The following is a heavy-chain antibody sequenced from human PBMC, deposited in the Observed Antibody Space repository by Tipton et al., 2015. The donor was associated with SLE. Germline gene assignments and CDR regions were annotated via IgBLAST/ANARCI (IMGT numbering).Heavy chain of an antibody. CDR2: ISAYNGNT. J-gene: IGHJ4*02. V-gene: IGHV1-18*01. CDR1: GYTFTSYG. Sequence: QSGAEVKKPGASVKVSCKASGYTFTSYGISWVRQAPGQGLEWMGWISAYNGNTNYAQKLQGRVTMTTDTSTSTAYMELRSLRSDDPAVYYCARDPGCSSTSCSRGFDYWGQGTLVTVSS. CDR3: ARDPGCSSTSCSRGFDY. D-gene: IGHD2-2*01.